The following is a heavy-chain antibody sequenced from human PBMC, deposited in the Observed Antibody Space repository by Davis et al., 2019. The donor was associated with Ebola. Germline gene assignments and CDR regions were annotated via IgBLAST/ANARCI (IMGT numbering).Heavy chain of an antibody. V-gene: IGHV1-46*01. CDR3: ARVNGGVYGSGYENWFDP. J-gene: IGHJ5*02. CDR2: INPSGGST. Sequence: ASVKVSCKASGYTFTSYYMHWVRQAPGQGLEWMGIINPSGGSTSYAQKFQGRVTMTRDTSTSTVYMELSSLRSEDTAVYYCARVNGGVYGSGYENWFDPWGQGTLVTVSS. D-gene: IGHD3-10*01. CDR1: GYTFTSYY.